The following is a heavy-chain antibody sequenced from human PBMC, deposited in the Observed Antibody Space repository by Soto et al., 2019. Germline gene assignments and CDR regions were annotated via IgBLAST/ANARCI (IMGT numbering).Heavy chain of an antibody. CDR3: ARGTPVDTAMARNWFDP. CDR1: GGTFSSYA. CDR2: IIPIFGTA. D-gene: IGHD5-18*01. V-gene: IGHV1-69*06. J-gene: IGHJ5*02. Sequence: RASVKVSCKASGGTFSSYAISWVRQAPGQGLEWMGGIIPIFGTANYAQKFQGRVTITADKSTSTAYMELSSLRSEDTAVYYRARGTPVDTAMARNWFDPWGQGTLVTVSS.